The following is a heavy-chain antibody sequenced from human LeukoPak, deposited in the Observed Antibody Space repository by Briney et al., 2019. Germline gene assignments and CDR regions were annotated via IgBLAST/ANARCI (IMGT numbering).Heavy chain of an antibody. J-gene: IGHJ5*02. CDR2: ISAFSGKT. V-gene: IGHV1-18*01. CDR3: ARDGTPGTTFRFDP. CDR1: GYTFTSYG. D-gene: IGHD1-1*01. Sequence: GASVKVSCKASGYTFTSYGISWVRQAPGQGLEWMGWISAFSGKTNYAQTVQGRVTMTTDTSTNTVYMELKSLRSDDTAMYYCARDGTPGTTFRFDPWGQGTLVTVSS.